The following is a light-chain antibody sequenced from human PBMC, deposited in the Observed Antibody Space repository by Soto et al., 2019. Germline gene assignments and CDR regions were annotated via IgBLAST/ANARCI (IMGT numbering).Light chain of an antibody. Sequence: QSVLTQPPSASGSPGQSVSISCTGTSSDVGGHNYVSWYRQYPGTAPQLLIYEVTKRPSGVPARFSASKSGYTASLTVSGLQAEDEADYYCCSYGGSYNLVFGGGTKVTVL. V-gene: IGLV2-8*01. J-gene: IGLJ2*01. CDR2: EVT. CDR1: SSDVGGHNY. CDR3: CSYGGSYNLV.